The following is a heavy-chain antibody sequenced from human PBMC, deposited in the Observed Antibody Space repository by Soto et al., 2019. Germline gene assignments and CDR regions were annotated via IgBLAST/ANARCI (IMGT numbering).Heavy chain of an antibody. CDR2: IYSGGST. D-gene: IGHD4-17*01. Sequence: EVQLVESGGGLVQPGGSLRLSCAASGFTVSSNYMSWVRQAPGKGLEWVSVIYSGGSTYYADSVKGRFTISRDNSKNTLYLQMNSLSAEDTAVYFCASLRLKPTTGPYWGQGTLVTVSS. J-gene: IGHJ4*02. CDR3: ASLRLKPTTGPY. V-gene: IGHV3-66*01. CDR1: GFTVSSNY.